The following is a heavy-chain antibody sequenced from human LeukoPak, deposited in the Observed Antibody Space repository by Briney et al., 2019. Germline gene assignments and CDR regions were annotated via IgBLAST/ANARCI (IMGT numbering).Heavy chain of an antibody. V-gene: IGHV4-34*01. CDR1: GGSFSGYY. Sequence: SETLSLTCAVYGGSFSGYYWSWIRQPPGKGLEWIGEINHSGSTNFNPSLKSRVTISVDTSKNQFSLKLSSVTAADTAVYYCARGRYCSGGSCYSPHDYWGQGTLVTVSS. D-gene: IGHD2-15*01. CDR2: INHSGST. J-gene: IGHJ4*02. CDR3: ARGRYCSGGSCYSPHDY.